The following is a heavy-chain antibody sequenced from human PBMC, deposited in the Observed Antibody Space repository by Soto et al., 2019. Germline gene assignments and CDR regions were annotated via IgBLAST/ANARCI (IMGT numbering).Heavy chain of an antibody. CDR3: ARGVLEWLLRVSYYYYMDV. CDR2: IDDTGST. D-gene: IGHD3-3*01. J-gene: IGHJ6*03. CDR1: GDSISSSY. V-gene: IGHV4-59*01. Sequence: QVQLQESGPGLVKPSETLSLTCTVSGDSISSSYWNWIRQAPGKGLEWIGYIDDTGSTNYNPSLKSRVTLSVDPSNNQYSLKLSSVTAADTAVYYGARGVLEWLLRVSYYYYMDVWGKGTTVTVSS.